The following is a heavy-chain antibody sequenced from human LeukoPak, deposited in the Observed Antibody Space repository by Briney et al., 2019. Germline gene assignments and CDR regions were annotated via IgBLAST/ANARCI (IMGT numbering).Heavy chain of an antibody. D-gene: IGHD3-10*01. CDR2: ILGSGGGA. V-gene: IGHV3-23*01. CDR1: GFTFSTYV. J-gene: IGHJ6*02. CDR3: ATTPGAYYYYHMDV. Sequence: GGSLRLSCAASGFTFSTYVMTWVRQAPGKGLEWVSAILGSGGGAYYADSVKGRFTISRDNSKNTLYLQMNSLRAEDTAVYYCATTPGAYYYYHMDVWGQGTTVTVSS.